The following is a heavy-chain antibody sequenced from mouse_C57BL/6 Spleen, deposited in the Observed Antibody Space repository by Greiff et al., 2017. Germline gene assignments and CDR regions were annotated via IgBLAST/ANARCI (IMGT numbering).Heavy chain of an antibody. CDR3: ARHEEGGSTVVAPYCDY. V-gene: IGHV1-62-2*01. J-gene: IGHJ2*01. CDR2: FYTGCGSI. D-gene: IGHD1-1*01. CDR1: GYTLTAYT. Sequence: VPLQLSGAELVQPSPSVRLSCTSSGYTLTAYTIHLVKLRSGPGLELNGWFYTGCGSIKYYEKFKDNATLTAEKSSSTVDIVLSRLTSEDSEVYFCARHEEGGSTVVAPYCDYWGQGTTLTVSS.